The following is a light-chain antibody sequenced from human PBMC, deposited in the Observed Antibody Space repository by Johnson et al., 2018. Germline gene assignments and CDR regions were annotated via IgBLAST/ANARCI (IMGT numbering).Light chain of an antibody. CDR3: GTWDSSLSAGNV. V-gene: IGLV1-51*02. Sequence: QSVLTQPPSVSAAPGQKVTISCSGSSSNIGNNYVSWYQQLPGTAPKLLIYENNKRPPGIPDRFSGSKSGTSATLGITGLQTGAEADYYCGTWDSSLSAGNVFRTGTKVSVL. CDR1: SSNIGNNY. CDR2: ENN. J-gene: IGLJ1*01.